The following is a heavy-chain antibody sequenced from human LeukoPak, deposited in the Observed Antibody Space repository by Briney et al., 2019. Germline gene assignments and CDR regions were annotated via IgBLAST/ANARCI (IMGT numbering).Heavy chain of an antibody. Sequence: PSETLSLTCAVSGGSISSSNWWRWVRQPPGQGLEWIGEIYHSGSTNYNPSLKSRVTISVDKSKNQFSLKLSSVTAADTAVYYCVREVPLGDGYYYYGMDVWGKGTTVTVSS. V-gene: IGHV4-4*02. J-gene: IGHJ6*04. CDR1: GGSISSSNW. D-gene: IGHD3-10*01. CDR3: VREVPLGDGYYYYGMDV. CDR2: IYHSGST.